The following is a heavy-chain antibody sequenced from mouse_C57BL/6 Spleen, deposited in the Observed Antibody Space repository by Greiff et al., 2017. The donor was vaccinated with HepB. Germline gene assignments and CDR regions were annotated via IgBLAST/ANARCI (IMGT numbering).Heavy chain of an antibody. CDR3: ARPVRGYFDV. V-gene: IGHV1-76*01. CDR1: GYTFTDYY. CDR2: IYPGSGNT. Sequence: VKLVESGAELVRPGASVKLSCKASGYTFTDYYINWVKQRPGQGLEWIARIYPGSGNTYYNEKFKGKATLTAEKSSSTAYMQLSSLTSEDSAVYFCARPVRGYFDVWGTGTTVTVSS. J-gene: IGHJ1*03.